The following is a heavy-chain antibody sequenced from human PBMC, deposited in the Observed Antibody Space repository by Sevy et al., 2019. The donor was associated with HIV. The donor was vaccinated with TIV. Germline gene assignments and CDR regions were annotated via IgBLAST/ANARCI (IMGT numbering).Heavy chain of an antibody. CDR3: SRVFGWSGYHHNDY. V-gene: IGHV3-72*01. J-gene: IGHJ4*02. CDR1: GFTFSDHY. Sequence: GGSLRLSCAASGFTFSDHYMDWVRQAPGKGLEWVGRIRNKANSYTTEYAASVKGRFTISRDDSKNSVYLQMNSLKTEDAAVYYCSRVFGWSGYHHNDYWGQGSLVTVSS. D-gene: IGHD3-3*01. CDR2: IRNKANSYTT.